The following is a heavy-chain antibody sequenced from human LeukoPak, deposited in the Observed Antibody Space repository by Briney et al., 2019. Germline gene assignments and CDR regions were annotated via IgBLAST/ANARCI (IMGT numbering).Heavy chain of an antibody. CDR3: ARHFDSSRPVDY. J-gene: IGHJ4*02. D-gene: IGHD3-22*01. Sequence: PSETLSLTCTVSGGSISSHYWSWIRQPPGRELVWMGYIYYSGSTNYNPFLKSRVTISVDTSKNQFSLKLSSVTAADTAVYYCARHFDSSRPVDYWGQGTLVTVSS. V-gene: IGHV4-59*08. CDR1: GGSISSHY. CDR2: IYYSGST.